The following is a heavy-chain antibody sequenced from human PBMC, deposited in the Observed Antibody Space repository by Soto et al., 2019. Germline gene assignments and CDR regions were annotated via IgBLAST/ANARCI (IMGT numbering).Heavy chain of an antibody. CDR3: TQRGYSGYEMLL. Sequence: GGSLRLSCAASGFTFSSYSMNWVRQAPGKGLEWVSYISSSSSTIYYADSVKGRFTISRDNAKNSLYLQMNSLRAEDTAVYYCTQRGYSGYEMLLWGQGTLVTVSS. CDR1: GFTFSSYS. D-gene: IGHD5-12*01. V-gene: IGHV3-48*01. J-gene: IGHJ4*02. CDR2: ISSSSSTI.